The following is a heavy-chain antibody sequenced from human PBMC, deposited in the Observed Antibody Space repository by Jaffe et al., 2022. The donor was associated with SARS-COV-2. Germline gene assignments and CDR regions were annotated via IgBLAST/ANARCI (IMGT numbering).Heavy chain of an antibody. V-gene: IGHV4-59*01. D-gene: IGHD1-26*01. CDR2: IYYSGST. J-gene: IGHJ4*02. CDR3: ASRTSGSPFDY. Sequence: QVQLQESGPGLVKPSETLSLTCTVSDGSISSYYWSWIRQPPGKGLEWIGYIYYSGSTNYNPSLKSRVTISLDTSKNQFSLKLSSVTAADTAVYYCASRTSGSPFDYWGQGTLVTVSS. CDR1: DGSISSYY.